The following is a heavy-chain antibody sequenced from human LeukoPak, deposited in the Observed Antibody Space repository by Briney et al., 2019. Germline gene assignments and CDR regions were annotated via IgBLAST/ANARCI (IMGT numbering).Heavy chain of an antibody. J-gene: IGHJ6*03. V-gene: IGHV1-46*01. Sequence: GASVKVSCKASGYTFTSYYMHWVRQAPGQGLEWMGIINPSGGSTSYAQKFQGRVTMTRDMSTSTVYMELSSLRSEDTAVYYCARGMVTHTNWYYNYYYYMDVWGKGTTVTVSS. CDR3: ARGMVTHTNWYYNYYYYMDV. CDR2: INPSGGST. CDR1: GYTFTSYY. D-gene: IGHD1-1*01.